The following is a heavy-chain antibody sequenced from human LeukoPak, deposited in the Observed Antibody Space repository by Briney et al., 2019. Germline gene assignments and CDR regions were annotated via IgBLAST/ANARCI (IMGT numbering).Heavy chain of an antibody. CDR1: GFTFSSYA. Sequence: QPGGPLRLSCAASGFTFSSYAMNWVRQAPGKGLEWVSVVSVSGGGTYYADSVKGRLTISRDNSKNTLYLQMNSLRAEDTAVYYCAKDVGDDPSYFDYWGQGTLVTVSS. CDR3: AKDVGDDPSYFDY. J-gene: IGHJ4*02. D-gene: IGHD1-1*01. V-gene: IGHV3-23*01. CDR2: VSVSGGGT.